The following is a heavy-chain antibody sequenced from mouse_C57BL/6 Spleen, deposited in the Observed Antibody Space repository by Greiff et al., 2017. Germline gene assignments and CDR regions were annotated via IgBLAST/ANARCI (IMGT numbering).Heavy chain of an antibody. J-gene: IGHJ2*01. Sequence: EVQLQQSGTVLARPGASVKMSCKTSGYTFTSYWMHWVKQRPGQGLEWIGAIYPGNSDTSYNQKFKGKAKLTAVTSASTAYMELSSLTTEDSAVYYCTGTTVVAPFDYWGQGTTLTVSS. V-gene: IGHV1-5*01. CDR3: TGTTVVAPFDY. CDR2: IYPGNSDT. CDR1: GYTFTSYW. D-gene: IGHD1-1*01.